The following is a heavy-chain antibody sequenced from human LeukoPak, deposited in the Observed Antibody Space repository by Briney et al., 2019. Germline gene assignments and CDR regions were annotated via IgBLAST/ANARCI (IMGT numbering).Heavy chain of an antibody. J-gene: IGHJ4*02. CDR1: GFTVSSNY. Sequence: GGSLRLSCAASGFTVSSNYMSWVRQAPGKGLEWVSIIYSGGSTYYADSVKGRFTISRDNSKNTLYLQMNSLRAEDTAVYYRASSGTPSTFDYWGQGTLVTVSS. V-gene: IGHV3-53*01. CDR3: ASSGTPSTFDY. CDR2: IYSGGST. D-gene: IGHD1-26*01.